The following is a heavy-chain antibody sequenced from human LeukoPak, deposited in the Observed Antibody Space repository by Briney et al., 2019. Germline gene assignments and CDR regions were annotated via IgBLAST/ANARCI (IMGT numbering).Heavy chain of an antibody. CDR3: ARFRPRAPNYYYYMDI. J-gene: IGHJ6*03. V-gene: IGHV1-8*01. CDR1: GYTFTSYD. Sequence: GASVKVSCKASGYTFTSYDINWVRQATGQGLEWMGRMNPNSGNTGYAQKFQGRVTMTRNTSISTAYMELSSLRSEDTAVYYCARFRPRAPNYYYYMDIWGKGTTVTVSS. CDR2: MNPNSGNT.